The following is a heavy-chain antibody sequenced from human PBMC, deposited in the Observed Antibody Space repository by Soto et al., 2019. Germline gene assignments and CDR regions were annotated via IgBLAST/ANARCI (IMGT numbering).Heavy chain of an antibody. D-gene: IGHD3-22*01. Sequence: QVQLVESGGCVVQPGRSLRLSCVASESMFGSYGMYWVRQAPGKGLEWVAVIWYDGSIKHYADSVKGRFTISRDNSKNTLQLQMNSLRAEDTAVYYCARVSSDYYGMDVWGQGTAVIVSS. CDR1: ESMFGSYG. CDR2: IWYDGSIK. CDR3: ARVSSDYYGMDV. V-gene: IGHV3-33*01. J-gene: IGHJ6*02.